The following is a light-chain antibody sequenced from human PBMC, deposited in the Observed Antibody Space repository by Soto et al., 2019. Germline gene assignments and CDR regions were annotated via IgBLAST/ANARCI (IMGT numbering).Light chain of an antibody. Sequence: EIVLTQSPATLSLSPGERATLSCRASQSVSTYLAWYQQKPGQPPRLLIYDASNRATGIPARFSGSGSGTDFALTISSLDPEDFATYFCQQSYSAPFTFGPGTRVDIK. CDR2: DAS. CDR3: QQSYSAPFT. V-gene: IGKV3-11*01. J-gene: IGKJ3*01. CDR1: QSVSTY.